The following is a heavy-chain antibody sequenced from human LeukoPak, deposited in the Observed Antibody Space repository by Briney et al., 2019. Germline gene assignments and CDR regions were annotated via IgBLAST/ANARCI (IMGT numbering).Heavy chain of an antibody. CDR3: ATHRSYYGSRGYVDY. J-gene: IGHJ4*02. D-gene: IGHD3-10*01. Sequence: SETLSLTCTVSGGSISSYYWSWVRQPPGKGLEWIGYIYYSGSTNYNPSLKSRVTISVNTTNTQFSLKLSSVTAADTAVYYCATHRSYYGSRGYVDYWGQGTLVAVSS. CDR2: IYYSGST. V-gene: IGHV4-59*08. CDR1: GGSISSYY.